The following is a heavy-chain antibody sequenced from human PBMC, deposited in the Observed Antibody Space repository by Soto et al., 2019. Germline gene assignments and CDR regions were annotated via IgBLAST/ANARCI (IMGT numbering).Heavy chain of an antibody. V-gene: IGHV4-59*01. CDR3: ARLNYYDSTGYLDY. CDR2: IYYSGST. Sequence: SETLSLTCTVSGGSISSYYWSWIRQPPGKGLEWIGYIYYSGSTNYNPSLKSRVTISVDTSKNQFSLKLSSVTAADTAVYYCARLNYYDSTGYLDYWGQGTLVTVSS. CDR1: GGSISSYY. D-gene: IGHD3-22*01. J-gene: IGHJ4*02.